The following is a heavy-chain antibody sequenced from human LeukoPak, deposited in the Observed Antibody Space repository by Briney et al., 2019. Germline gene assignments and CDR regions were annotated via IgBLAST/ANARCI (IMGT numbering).Heavy chain of an antibody. CDR1: GFTFDDYA. Sequence: GRPLRLSCATSGFTFDDYAMHWVRQAPGKGLEWVSGISWNSGSIGYADSVKGRFTISRDNAKNSLYLQMNSLRAEDTALYYCAKEKVAVAGHYDAFDIWGQGTMVTVSS. V-gene: IGHV3-9*01. CDR3: AKEKVAVAGHYDAFDI. D-gene: IGHD6-19*01. CDR2: ISWNSGSI. J-gene: IGHJ3*02.